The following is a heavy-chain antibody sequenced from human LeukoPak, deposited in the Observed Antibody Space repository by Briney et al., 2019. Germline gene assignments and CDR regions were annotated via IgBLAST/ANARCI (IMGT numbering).Heavy chain of an antibody. D-gene: IGHD3-9*01. CDR2: IYYSGST. J-gene: IGHJ4*02. CDR3: ARVLRYFDWLLSNAFLFDY. CDR1: GGSISSSSYY. V-gene: IGHV4-39*01. Sequence: SETLSLTCTVSGGSISSSSYYWGWIRQPPGKGLEWIGSIYYSGSTYYNPSLKSRVTISVDTSKNQFSLKLSSVTAADTAVYYCARVLRYFDWLLSNAFLFDYWGQGTLVTVSS.